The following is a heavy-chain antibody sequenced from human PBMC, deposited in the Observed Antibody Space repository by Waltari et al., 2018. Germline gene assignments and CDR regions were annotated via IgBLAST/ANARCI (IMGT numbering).Heavy chain of an antibody. CDR2: VSYDGNTK. Sequence: QVQLVESGVGVVQPGRPLGLSCAASGFGFSASSIHWVGQAPGKGLEWLTFVSYDGNTKYYADSVKGRFTISRDNSKNAVYLQMNSLRAEDTAVYYCAPLGGFGSGTNYNDGMDVWGQGTTVTVSS. CDR3: APLGGFGSGTNYNDGMDV. J-gene: IGHJ6*02. CDR1: GFGFSASS. D-gene: IGHD3-10*01. V-gene: IGHV3-30*04.